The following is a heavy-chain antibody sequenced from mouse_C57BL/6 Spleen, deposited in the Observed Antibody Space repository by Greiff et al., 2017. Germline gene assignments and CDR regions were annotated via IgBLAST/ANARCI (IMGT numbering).Heavy chain of an antibody. CDR1: GYTFTSYN. CDR3: ARSDDGDYPVDY. J-gene: IGHJ2*01. V-gene: IGHV1-12*01. CDR2: IYPGHGDT. Sequence: LQQSGAALVRPGASVKMSCKASGYTFTSYNMHWVKQTPRQGLEWIGAIYPGHGDTTYNQKIKGKATLTVDKSSSTAYMQRSSLTAADSAVYCCARSDDGDYPVDYWGQGTTLTVSS. D-gene: IGHD2-3*01.